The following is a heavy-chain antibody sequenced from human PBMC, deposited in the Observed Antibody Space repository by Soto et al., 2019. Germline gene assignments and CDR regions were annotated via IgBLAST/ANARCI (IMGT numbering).Heavy chain of an antibody. CDR1: GFIFKMYW. J-gene: IGHJ4*02. D-gene: IGHD3-10*01. Sequence: PGGSLRLSCAASGFIFKMYWTHWVRQSPGKGLVWISRIYNDGTYSDYADSVRGRFTISRDNVNDTLYLQMNSLRAEDSGLYYCTRGPRPISTGTGAYWGQGTQVTVSS. CDR2: IYNDGTYS. V-gene: IGHV3-74*01. CDR3: TRGPRPISTGTGAY.